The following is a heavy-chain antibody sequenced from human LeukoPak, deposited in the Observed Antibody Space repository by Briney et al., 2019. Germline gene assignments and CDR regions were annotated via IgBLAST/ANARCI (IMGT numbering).Heavy chain of an antibody. CDR2: ISDSGGRT. D-gene: IGHD2-15*01. CDR3: ARDGNPYCSGGNCFLDH. CDR1: GFTFSIYA. J-gene: IGHJ4*02. V-gene: IGHV3-23*01. Sequence: GGSLRLSCAASGFTFSIYAMSWVRQAPGKGLGWVSVISDSGGRTYYTDSVRGRFTISRDNSKNTAYLLMNSLRADDTAVYYCARDGNPYCSGGNCFLDHWGQGTLVTVSS.